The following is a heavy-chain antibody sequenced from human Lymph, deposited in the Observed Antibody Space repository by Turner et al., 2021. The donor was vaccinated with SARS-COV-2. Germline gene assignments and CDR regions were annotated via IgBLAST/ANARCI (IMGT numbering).Heavy chain of an antibody. J-gene: IGHJ5*02. CDR1: GFTFSSYT. Sequence: EVQLLESGGGLVQPGGALRLSCADSGFTFSSYTISWVRQAPGKRLEWVSAISGSDASTYYADSVKGRFTISRDNSKNTLYLQMNSLRVEDTAVYYCAKDGYDGIYCGGGSCYSGWFDPWGQGTLVTVSS. V-gene: IGHV3-23*01. CDR2: ISGSDAST. CDR3: AKDGYDGIYCGGGSCYSGWFDP. D-gene: IGHD2-15*01.